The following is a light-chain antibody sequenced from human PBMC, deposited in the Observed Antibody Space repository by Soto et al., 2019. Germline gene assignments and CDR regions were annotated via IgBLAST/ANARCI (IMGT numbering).Light chain of an antibody. CDR2: GAS. V-gene: IGKV3D-20*02. CDR3: QQRSNWFLT. Sequence: EIVLTQSPGTLSLSPGERATLSCRASQSVSNNYLAWYQQKPGQAPRLLIYGASNRATGIPDRFSGSGSGTDFTLTISRLEPEDFAVYYCQQRSNWFLTFGGGTKVEIK. CDR1: QSVSNNY. J-gene: IGKJ4*01.